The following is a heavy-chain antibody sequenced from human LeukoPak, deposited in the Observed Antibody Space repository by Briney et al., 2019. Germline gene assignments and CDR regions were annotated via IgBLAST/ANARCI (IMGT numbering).Heavy chain of an antibody. CDR2: IYYSGST. J-gene: IGHJ5*02. CDR3: AREGYGGNSDWFDP. D-gene: IGHD4-23*01. V-gene: IGHV4-39*07. CDR1: GGSISSSSYY. Sequence: SETLSLTCTVSGGSISSSSYYWGWIRQPPGKGLEWIGSIYYSGSTYYNPSLKSRVTISVDTSKNQFSLKLSSVTAADTAVYYCAREGYGGNSDWFDPWGQGTLVTVSS.